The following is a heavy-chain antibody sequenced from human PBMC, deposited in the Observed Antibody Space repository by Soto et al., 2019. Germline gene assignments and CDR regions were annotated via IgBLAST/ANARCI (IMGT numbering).Heavy chain of an antibody. V-gene: IGHV4-39*01. CDR3: ARLKGGRDMWGDY. Sequence: QLQLQESGPGLVKPSETLSLTCTVSGGSNSSSSYYWGWIRQPPGKGLEWIGSIYYSGSTYYNPSLKSRVTISVDTSKNQFSLKLSSVTAAVTAVYSCARLKGGRDMWGDYWGQGTLVTVSS. J-gene: IGHJ4*02. CDR1: GGSNSSSSYY. CDR2: IYYSGST. D-gene: IGHD3-16*01.